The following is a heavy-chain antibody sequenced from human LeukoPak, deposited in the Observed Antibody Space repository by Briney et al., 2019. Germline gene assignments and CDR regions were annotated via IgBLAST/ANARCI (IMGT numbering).Heavy chain of an antibody. Sequence: SETLSLTCTVSGDSMRGYYWTWIRHLPGKGLQWIGYMHDSGSSTYNPSLKSRVSILLDTSNNQFSLKLRSVTAADTALYYCARKYPKDWLDVFDLWGRGTMVTVSS. V-gene: IGHV4-59*01. CDR2: MHDSGSS. J-gene: IGHJ3*01. CDR3: ARKYPKDWLDVFDL. CDR1: GDSMRGYY. D-gene: IGHD3-9*01.